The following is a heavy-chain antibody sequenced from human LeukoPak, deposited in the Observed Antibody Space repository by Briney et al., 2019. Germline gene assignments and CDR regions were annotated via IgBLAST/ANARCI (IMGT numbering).Heavy chain of an antibody. J-gene: IGHJ4*02. CDR3: ANIRLGSHPGTDY. CDR1: GGSISSYY. CDR2: IYYSGST. D-gene: IGHD7-27*01. Sequence: PSETLSLTCTVSGGSISSYYWSWIRQPPGKGLEWIGYIYYSGSTNYNPSLKSRVTISVDTSKNQFSLKLSSVTAADTAVYYCANIRLGSHPGTDYWGQGTLVTVSS. V-gene: IGHV4-59*08.